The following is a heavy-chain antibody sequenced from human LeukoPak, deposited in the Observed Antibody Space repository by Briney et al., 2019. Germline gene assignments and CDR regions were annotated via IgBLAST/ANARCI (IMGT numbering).Heavy chain of an antibody. CDR1: GFTFSSYA. CDR3: ARAPGYYFDY. Sequence: PGGSLRLSCAASGFTFSSYAMHWVRQAPGKGLEYVSAISRNGGSTYYANSVKGRFTISRDNSKNTLYLQMGSLRAEDMAVYYCARAPGYYFDYWGQGTLVTVSS. D-gene: IGHD3-9*01. J-gene: IGHJ4*02. V-gene: IGHV3-64*01. CDR2: ISRNGGST.